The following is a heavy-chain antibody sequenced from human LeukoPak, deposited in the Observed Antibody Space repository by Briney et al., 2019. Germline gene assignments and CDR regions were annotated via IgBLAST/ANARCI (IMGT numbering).Heavy chain of an antibody. D-gene: IGHD3-16*01. Sequence: GGSLRLSCAASGFTFDFSAMHWLRQAPGKGLEWVSLITKDDGSTYYADSVKGRFTISRDNSKNSLYLQMNSLRTEDTAFYYCAKDSRGAAFWGEFEYWGQGTLVIGSS. CDR3: AKDSRGAAFWGEFEY. V-gene: IGHV3-43*02. CDR1: GFTFDFSA. J-gene: IGHJ4*02. CDR2: ITKDDGST.